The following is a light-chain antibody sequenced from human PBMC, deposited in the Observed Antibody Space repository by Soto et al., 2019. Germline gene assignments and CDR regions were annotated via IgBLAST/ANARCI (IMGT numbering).Light chain of an antibody. J-gene: IGKJ1*01. CDR3: HQRQSWPRT. CDR2: GTS. V-gene: IGKV3-11*01. CDR1: RSVSNF. Sequence: ETVLRQSPATLSLSPGENASLSCRASRSVSNFLAWYQQKPGQAPRLLIYGTSNRATGIPARFSGSGSGTDFTLTINSLAPEDFAIYYCHQRQSWPRTFGQGTMVDI.